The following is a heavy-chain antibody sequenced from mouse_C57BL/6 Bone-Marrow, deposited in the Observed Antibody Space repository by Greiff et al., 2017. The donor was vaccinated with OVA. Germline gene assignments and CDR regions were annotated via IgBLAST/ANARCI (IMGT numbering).Heavy chain of an antibody. CDR2: ISDGGSYT. J-gene: IGHJ2*01. CDR3: ARDTHYYGDY. CDR1: GFTFSSYA. V-gene: IGHV5-4*01. Sequence: EVQGVESGGGLVKPGGSLKLSCAASGFTFSSYAMSWVRQTPEKRLEWVATISDGGSYTYYPDNVKGRFTISRDNAKNNLYLQMSHLKSEDTAMYYCARDTHYYGDYWGQGTTLTVSS.